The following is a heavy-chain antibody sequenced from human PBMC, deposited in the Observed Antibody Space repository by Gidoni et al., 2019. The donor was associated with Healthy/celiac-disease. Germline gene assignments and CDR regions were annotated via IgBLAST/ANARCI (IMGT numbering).Heavy chain of an antibody. Sequence: QVQLQQWGAGLVKSSETRSPTCSVYGGSFRGYYWNWIRQPPGKGLEWIGEINHSGSTNYNPSLKSRVTISVDTSKNQFSLTLSSVTAADTAVYYCARGPGVFGGVIAGDFDYWGQGTLVTVSS. J-gene: IGHJ4*02. V-gene: IGHV4-34*01. CDR2: INHSGST. D-gene: IGHD3-16*02. CDR3: ARGPGVFGGVIAGDFDY. CDR1: GGSFRGYY.